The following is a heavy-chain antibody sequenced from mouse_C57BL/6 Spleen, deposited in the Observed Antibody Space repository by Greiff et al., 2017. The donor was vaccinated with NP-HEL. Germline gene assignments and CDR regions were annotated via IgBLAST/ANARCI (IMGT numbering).Heavy chain of an antibody. J-gene: IGHJ3*01. D-gene: IGHD2-5*01. CDR2: ISYDGSN. CDR1: GYSITSGYY. Sequence: EVQRVESGPGLVKPSQSLSLTCSVTGYSITSGYYWNWIRQFPGNKLEWMGYISYDGSNNYNPSLKNRISITRDTSKNQFFLKLNSVTTEDTATYYCAREGDSNSFAYWGQGTLVTVSA. CDR3: AREGDSNSFAY. V-gene: IGHV3-6*01.